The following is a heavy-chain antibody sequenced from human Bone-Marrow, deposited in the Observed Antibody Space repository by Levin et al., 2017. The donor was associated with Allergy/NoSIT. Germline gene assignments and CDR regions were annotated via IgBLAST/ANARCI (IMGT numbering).Heavy chain of an antibody. Sequence: SSETLSLTCTVSGGSISSSSYYSGWIRQPPGKGLEWIGTISYNGRTDYIPSLESRVTISVDTSKNHFSLKLSSVTAADTAVYYCARRLRIAAGLYGIDVWGQGTTVTVSS. CDR2: ISYNGRT. J-gene: IGHJ6*02. CDR1: GGSISSSSYY. CDR3: ARRLRIAAGLYGIDV. V-gene: IGHV4-39*02. D-gene: IGHD6-13*01.